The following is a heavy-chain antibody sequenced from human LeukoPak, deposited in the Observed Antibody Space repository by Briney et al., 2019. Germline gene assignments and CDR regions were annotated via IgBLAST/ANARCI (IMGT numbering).Heavy chain of an antibody. CDR1: GFSVEDYG. CDR2: VNWSGGIT. Sequence: GGSLRLSCAASGFSVEDYGMSWVRQAPGKWLEWVSGVNWSGGITCYADSVKGRFTISRDNAKNSLYLQMTSLRAEATALYYCARDPSTTGTTGAFDIWGQGTMLTVSS. CDR3: ARDPSTTGTTGAFDI. V-gene: IGHV3-20*04. D-gene: IGHD1-1*01. J-gene: IGHJ3*02.